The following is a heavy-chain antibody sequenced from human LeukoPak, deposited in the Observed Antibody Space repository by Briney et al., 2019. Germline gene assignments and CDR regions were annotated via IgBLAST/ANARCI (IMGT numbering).Heavy chain of an antibody. Sequence: GGSLRLSCEASGFFFSSYCMHWVRQAPGKGLEWLAVISGDGTNKYYAESVKGRFTISRDNSKTTVLVQLNSLRVEDTAVYYCARCRENDIWSGSPVDHWGQGTLVTVSS. J-gene: IGHJ4*02. V-gene: IGHV3-30-3*01. CDR1: GFFFSSYC. CDR3: ARCRENDIWSGSPVDH. CDR2: ISGDGTNK. D-gene: IGHD3-3*01.